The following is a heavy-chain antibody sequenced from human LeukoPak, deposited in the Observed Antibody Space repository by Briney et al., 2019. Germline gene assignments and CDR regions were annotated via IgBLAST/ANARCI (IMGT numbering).Heavy chain of an antibody. D-gene: IGHD2-21*02. J-gene: IGHJ4*02. CDR2: IRDKAYNYAT. CDR3: SRHEALPGDY. CDR1: GLTFSGST. V-gene: IGHV3-73*01. Sequence: GGSLRLSCAASGLTFSGSTMHWVRQASGKGLEWVGHIRDKAYNYATAYAASVKGRFTISRDDSKNTAYLQMNSLKTEDTAVYYCSRHEALPGDYWGQGTLVTVSS.